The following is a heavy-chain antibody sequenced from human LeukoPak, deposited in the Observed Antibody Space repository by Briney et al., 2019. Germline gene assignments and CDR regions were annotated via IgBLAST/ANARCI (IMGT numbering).Heavy chain of an antibody. Sequence: GGSLRLSCAPSGFTFSSYSMMGVPQAPGKGLELVSSISSSSSYIYYADSVKGRFTISRDNAKNSLYLQMNSLRAEDTAVYYCARGGGIAVAGLDYWGQGTLVTVSS. D-gene: IGHD6-19*01. CDR3: ARGGGIAVAGLDY. J-gene: IGHJ4*02. CDR1: GFTFSSYS. V-gene: IGHV3-21*01. CDR2: ISSSSSYI.